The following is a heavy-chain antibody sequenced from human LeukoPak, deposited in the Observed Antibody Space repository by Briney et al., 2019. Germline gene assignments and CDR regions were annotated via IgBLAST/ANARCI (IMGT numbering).Heavy chain of an antibody. D-gene: IGHD2-15*01. V-gene: IGHV3-7*01. Sequence: GGSLRLSCAASGFTFRTYWMSWVRQAPGKGLEWVAKIKQDGSEKYYVDSVKGRFTISRDNAENSLFLQMKSLRGEDTALFYGVRTHRIEGCSTIGDSSYSMYRHFDLWGRGSLVTVSS. J-gene: IGHJ2*01. CDR3: VRTHRIEGCSTIGDSSYSMYRHFDL. CDR1: GFTFRTYW. CDR2: IKQDGSEK.